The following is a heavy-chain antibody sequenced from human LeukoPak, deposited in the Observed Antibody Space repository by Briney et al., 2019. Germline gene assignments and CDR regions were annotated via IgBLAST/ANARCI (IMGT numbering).Heavy chain of an antibody. D-gene: IGHD3-10*01. CDR2: INPSGGST. J-gene: IGHJ4*02. Sequence: ASVKVSRKASGYTFTSYYMHWVRQAPGQGLEWMGIINPSGGSTSYAQKFQGRVTMTRDTSTSTVYMELSSLRSEDTAVYYCARVRVEEGAWGFYFDYWGQGTLVTVSS. CDR3: ARVRVEEGAWGFYFDY. CDR1: GYTFTSYY. V-gene: IGHV1-46*01.